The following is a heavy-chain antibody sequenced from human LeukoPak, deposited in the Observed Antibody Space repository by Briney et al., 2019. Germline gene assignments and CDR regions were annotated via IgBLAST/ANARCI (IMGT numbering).Heavy chain of an antibody. J-gene: IGHJ4*02. Sequence: GGSLRLSCAASGFTFSSYSMNWVRQAPGKGLEWVSYISSSSSTIYYADSVKGRFTISRDNAKNSLYLQMNSLRAEDTAVYYCARDSDTAMDDYWGQGTLDTVSS. CDR2: ISSSSSTI. CDR3: ARDSDTAMDDY. V-gene: IGHV3-48*01. CDR1: GFTFSSYS. D-gene: IGHD5-18*01.